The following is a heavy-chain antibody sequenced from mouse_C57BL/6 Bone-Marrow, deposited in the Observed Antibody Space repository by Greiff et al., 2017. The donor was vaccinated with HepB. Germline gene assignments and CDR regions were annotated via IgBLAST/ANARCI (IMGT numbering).Heavy chain of an antibody. V-gene: IGHV1-69*01. CDR3: ARSKGYCYFDV. CDR1: GYTFTSYW. Sequence: VQLQQPGAELVMPGASVKLSCKASGYTFTSYWMHWVKQRPGQGLEWIGEIDPSDSYTNYNQKFKGKSTLTVDKSSSTAYMQLSSLTSEDSAVYYCARSKGYCYFDVWGTGTTVTVSS. J-gene: IGHJ1*03. CDR2: IDPSDSYT.